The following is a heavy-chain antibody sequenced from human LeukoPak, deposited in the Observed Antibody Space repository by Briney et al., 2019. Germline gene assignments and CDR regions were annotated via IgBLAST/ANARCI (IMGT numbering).Heavy chain of an antibody. J-gene: IGHJ5*02. V-gene: IGHV3-48*03. D-gene: IGHD3-10*01. Sequence: GGSLRLSCAASGFTFSSYEMNWVRQAPGKGLERVSYISSSGSTIYYADSVKGRFTISRDNAKNSLYLQMNSLRAEDTAVYYCARDRRNYYGSDPWGQGTLVTVSS. CDR1: GFTFSSYE. CDR3: ARDRRNYYGSDP. CDR2: ISSSGSTI.